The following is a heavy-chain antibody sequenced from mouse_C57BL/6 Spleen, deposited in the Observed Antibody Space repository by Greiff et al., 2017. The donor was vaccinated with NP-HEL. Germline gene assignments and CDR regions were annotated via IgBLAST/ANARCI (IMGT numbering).Heavy chain of an antibody. CDR2: IYPKSGNT. Sequence: QVQLQQSGAELARPGASVKLSCKASGYTFTSYGISWVKQSTGKGLEWIGEIYPKSGNTYYNQKFKGKATLTADKSSSTAYMELRSLTSEDSAVYFCAKTDSPGDYWGQGTTLTVSS. CDR1: GYTFTSYG. CDR3: AKTDSPGDY. J-gene: IGHJ2*01. V-gene: IGHV1-81*01.